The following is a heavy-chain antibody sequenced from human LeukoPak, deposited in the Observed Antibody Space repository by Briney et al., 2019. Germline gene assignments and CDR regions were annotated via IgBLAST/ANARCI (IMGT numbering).Heavy chain of an antibody. CDR3: AKTTYCSGGSCSRAAFDI. V-gene: IGHV3-23*01. Sequence: GGSLRLSCAASGFTSSNAWMSWVRQAPGKGLEWVSAISGSGGSTYYADSVKGRFTISRDNSKNTLYLQMNSLRAEDTAVYYCAKTTYCSGGSCSRAAFDIWGQGTMVTVSS. CDR1: GFTSSNAW. J-gene: IGHJ3*02. CDR2: ISGSGGST. D-gene: IGHD2-15*01.